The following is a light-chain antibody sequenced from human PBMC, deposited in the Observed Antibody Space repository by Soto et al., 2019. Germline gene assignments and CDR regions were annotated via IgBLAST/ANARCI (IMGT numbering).Light chain of an antibody. V-gene: IGKV1-39*01. CDR3: QQGYRIFQT. CDR2: AAS. J-gene: IGKJ1*01. Sequence: DVQMTQSPSSLSASVRDTVTITCRASQNIGSYLNWYQQKPGKAPTLLIYAASTLQSGVPSRFSGSGSGTDFNLTISSLNPEDFATYFCQQGYRIFQTFGQGTKLEVK. CDR1: QNIGSY.